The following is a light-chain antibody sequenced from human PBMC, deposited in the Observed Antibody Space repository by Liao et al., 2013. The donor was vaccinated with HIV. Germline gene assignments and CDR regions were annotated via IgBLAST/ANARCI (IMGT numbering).Light chain of an antibody. Sequence: SYELTQPPSVSVSPGQTASITCSGDELGDKYVCWYQQKPGQSPVLVIYQDTKRPSGIPERFSGSNSGNTATLTISGTQAMDEADYYCQAWDNNFVVFGGGTKLTVL. CDR1: ELGDKY. CDR3: QAWDNNFVV. V-gene: IGLV3-1*01. J-gene: IGLJ2*01. CDR2: QDT.